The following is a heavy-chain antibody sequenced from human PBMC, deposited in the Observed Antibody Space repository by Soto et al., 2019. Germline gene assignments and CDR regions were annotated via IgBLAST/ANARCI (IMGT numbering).Heavy chain of an antibody. CDR2: IKDGGST. J-gene: IGHJ4*02. CDR1: GGSLTGYY. V-gene: IGHV4-34*01. Sequence: SETLSLTCAVNGGSLTGYYWSWIRQPPGKGLEWIGEIKDGGSTNYSPSLRGRTTISSDTSNNQFSLKLNSVTAADTAVYYCARGQEGIVATHWDQGAMVTVSS. D-gene: IGHD5-12*01. CDR3: ARGQEGIVATH.